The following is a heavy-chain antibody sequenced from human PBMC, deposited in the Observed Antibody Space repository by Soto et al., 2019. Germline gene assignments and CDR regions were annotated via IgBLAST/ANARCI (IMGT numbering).Heavy chain of an antibody. CDR2: ISSSSSYI. CDR3: ARGLGPNWFDP. D-gene: IGHD1-26*01. J-gene: IGHJ5*02. Sequence: GGSLRLSCAASGFTFSSYSMNWVRQAPGKGLEWVSSISSSSSYIYYADSVKGRFTISRDNAKNSLYLQMNSLRAEDTAVYYCARGLGPNWFDPWGQGTLVTVSS. CDR1: GFTFSSYS. V-gene: IGHV3-21*01.